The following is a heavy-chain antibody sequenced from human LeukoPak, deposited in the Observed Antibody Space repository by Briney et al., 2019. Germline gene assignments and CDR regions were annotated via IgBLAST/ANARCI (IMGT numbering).Heavy chain of an antibody. V-gene: IGHV4-59*08. CDR1: GGSISSYY. CDR2: IYYSGST. CDR3: ARHLRYYYDSISPTSDY. Sequence: SETLSLTCTVSGGSISSYYWSWIRQPPGKGLEWIGYIYYSGSTNYNPSLKSRVTISVDTSKNQFSLKLSSVTAADTAVYYCARHLRYYYDSISPTSDYWGQGTLVTVSS. D-gene: IGHD3-22*01. J-gene: IGHJ4*02.